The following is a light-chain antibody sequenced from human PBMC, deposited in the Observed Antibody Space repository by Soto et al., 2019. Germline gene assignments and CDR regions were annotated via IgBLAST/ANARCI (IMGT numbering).Light chain of an antibody. CDR3: MQGTHWPPT. Sequence: DVVMTQSPLSLPVTLGQPASISCRSSQSLVYSNGKTYLNWFLQRPGQSPRRLIYQVSNRDSGVPDRVSGSGSGTDFTLKISRVEAEDVGIYYCMQGTHWPPTFGPGTKMDIK. CDR1: QSLVYSNGKTY. J-gene: IGKJ3*01. V-gene: IGKV2-30*01. CDR2: QVS.